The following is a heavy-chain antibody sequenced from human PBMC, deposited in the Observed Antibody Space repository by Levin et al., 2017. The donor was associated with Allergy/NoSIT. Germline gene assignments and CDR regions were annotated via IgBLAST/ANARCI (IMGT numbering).Heavy chain of an antibody. J-gene: IGHJ4*02. CDR1: GLTFSSYA. V-gene: IGHV3-23*01. D-gene: IGHD6-13*01. Sequence: PGGSLRLSCAASGLTFSSYAMSWVRQAPGKGLEWVSAISGSGGSTYYADSVKGRFTISRDNSKNTLYLQMNSLRAEDTAVYYCAKAPAGYAEQPLDYWGQGTLVTVSS. CDR3: AKAPAGYAEQPLDY. CDR2: ISGSGGST.